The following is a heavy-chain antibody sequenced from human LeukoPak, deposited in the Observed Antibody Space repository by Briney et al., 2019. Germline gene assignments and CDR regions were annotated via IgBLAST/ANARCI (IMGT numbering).Heavy chain of an antibody. CDR1: GFTVSGNY. V-gene: IGHV3-66*01. CDR2: IHSGGST. Sequence: GGSLRLSCAASGFTVSGNYMSWVRQAPGRGLEWVSLIHSGGSTYYADSVKGRFTIYRDNSKNTLYLQMNSLRAEDTAVYYCARDVYFDWLNTIDYFDYWGQGTLVTVSS. J-gene: IGHJ4*02. CDR3: ARDVYFDWLNTIDYFDY. D-gene: IGHD3-9*01.